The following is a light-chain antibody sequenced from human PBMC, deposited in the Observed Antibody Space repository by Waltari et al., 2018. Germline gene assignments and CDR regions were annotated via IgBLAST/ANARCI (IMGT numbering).Light chain of an antibody. CDR1: SSNIGRNY. CDR3: AAWDDSLSGPV. CDR2: RNH. V-gene: IGLV1-47*01. Sequence: QSVLTQPPSASGTPGQRVTISCPGSSSNIGRNYVYWYQQLPGTAPKLLIYRNHPRPSGVPDRFSGSKSGTSASLAISGLRSEDEADYYCAAWDDSLSGPVFGGGTKLTVL. J-gene: IGLJ3*02.